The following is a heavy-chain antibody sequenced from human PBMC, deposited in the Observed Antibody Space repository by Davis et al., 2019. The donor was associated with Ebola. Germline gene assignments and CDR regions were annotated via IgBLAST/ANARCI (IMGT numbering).Heavy chain of an antibody. J-gene: IGHJ4*02. CDR3: AREGSIGQVDY. CDR1: GFTFSSYA. V-gene: IGHV3-30-3*01. Sequence: PGGSLRLSCAASGFTFSSYAMHWVRQAPGKGLEWVAVISYDGSNKYYADSVKGRFTISRDNSKNTLYLQMNSLRAEDTAVYYCAREGSIGQVDYWGQGTLVTVSS. CDR2: ISYDGSNK.